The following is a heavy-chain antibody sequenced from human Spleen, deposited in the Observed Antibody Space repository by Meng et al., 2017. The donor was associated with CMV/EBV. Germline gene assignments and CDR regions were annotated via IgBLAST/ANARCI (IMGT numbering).Heavy chain of an antibody. V-gene: IGHV3-30*04. CDR2: ISYDGSIK. J-gene: IGHJ3*02. CDR1: GCTFSSYA. CDR3: ARDLLSAFDI. Sequence: GESLKISCAASGCTFSSYAMHWVRQAPGEGLGWVAVISYDGSIKYYADSVKGRFTISRDNSKNTLYLQMNILRAEDPAGYYCARDLLSAFDIWGQGTIVTVSS.